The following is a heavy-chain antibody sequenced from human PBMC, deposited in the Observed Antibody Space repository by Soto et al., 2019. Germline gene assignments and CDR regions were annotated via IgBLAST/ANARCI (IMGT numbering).Heavy chain of an antibody. CDR3: ARSIAVAGFDY. Sequence: EASVKVSCKASGYTFTTYSIHWVRQAPGQRLEWMGWINAGNGNRKYSQKFQGRVTISSDTSANTAYMELSSLRSEDTAVYYCARSIAVAGFDYWGQGTLVTAPQ. CDR2: INAGNGNR. CDR1: GYTFTTYS. J-gene: IGHJ4*02. V-gene: IGHV1-3*01. D-gene: IGHD6-19*01.